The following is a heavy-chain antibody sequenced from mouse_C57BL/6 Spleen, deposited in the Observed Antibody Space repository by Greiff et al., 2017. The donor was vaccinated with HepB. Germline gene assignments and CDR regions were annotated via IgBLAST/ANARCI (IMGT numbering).Heavy chain of an antibody. V-gene: IGHV1-64*01. CDR1: GYTFTSYW. CDR2: IHPNSGST. CDR3: ARGATVVATYWYFDV. D-gene: IGHD1-1*01. Sequence: VQLQQPGAELVKPGASVKLSCKASGYTFTSYWMHWVKQRPGQGLEWIGMIHPNSGSTNYNEKFKSKATLTVDKSSSTAYMQLSSLTSEDSAVYYCARGATVVATYWYFDVWGTGTTVTVSS. J-gene: IGHJ1*03.